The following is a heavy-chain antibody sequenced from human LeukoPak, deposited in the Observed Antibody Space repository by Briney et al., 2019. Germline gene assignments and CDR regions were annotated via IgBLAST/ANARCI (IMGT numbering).Heavy chain of an antibody. D-gene: IGHD1-7*01. Sequence: GGSLRLSCAASGFTFSNSAMSWVRQAPGKGLEWVSGISGSGVGTYYADSVQGRFTISRDNSMKTLYLQMNSLRAEDTAVYYCAKVGLTGTTGVTVNYWGQGTLVTVSS. CDR2: ISGSGVGT. CDR3: AKVGLTGTTGVTVNY. CDR1: GFTFSNSA. V-gene: IGHV3-23*01. J-gene: IGHJ4*02.